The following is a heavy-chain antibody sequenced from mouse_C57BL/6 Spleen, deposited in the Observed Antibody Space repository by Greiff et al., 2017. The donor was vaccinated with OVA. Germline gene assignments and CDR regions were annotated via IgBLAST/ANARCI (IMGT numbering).Heavy chain of an antibody. Sequence: EVMLVESGGGLVKPGGSLKLSCAASGFTFSDYGMHWVRQAPEKGLEWVAYISSGSSTNYYADTVKGRFTISSNNAKNTLCLQMTILRTEDTALYYCAALPYYSNYYWCFDVWGTGTTVTVSS. J-gene: IGHJ1*03. V-gene: IGHV5-17*01. CDR1: GFTFSDYG. D-gene: IGHD2-5*01. CDR2: ISSGSSTN. CDR3: AALPYYSNYYWCFDV.